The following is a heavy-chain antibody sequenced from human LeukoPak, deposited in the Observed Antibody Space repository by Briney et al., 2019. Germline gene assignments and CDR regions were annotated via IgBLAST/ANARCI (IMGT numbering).Heavy chain of an antibody. D-gene: IGHD2-15*01. Sequence: GGSLRLSCAASGFTFNSYWMSWVRQAPEKGLEWVANIKEDGSEKYYVDSVKGRFTISRDNAESSLYLQMNSLRAEDTAVYYCAKSGLNRFDYWGQGTLVTVSS. CDR2: IKEDGSEK. V-gene: IGHV3-7*03. CDR3: AKSGLNRFDY. CDR1: GFTFNSYW. J-gene: IGHJ4*02.